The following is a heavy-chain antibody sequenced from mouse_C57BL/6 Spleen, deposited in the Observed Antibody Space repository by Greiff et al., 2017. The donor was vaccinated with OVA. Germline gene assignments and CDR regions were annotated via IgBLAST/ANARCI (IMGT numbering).Heavy chain of an antibody. CDR2: INPSSGYT. D-gene: IGHD3-2*02. Sequence: VQLQQSGAELAKPGASVKLSCKASGYTFTSYWMHWVKQRPGQGLEWIGYINPSSGYTKYNQKFKDEATLTADKSSSTAYMQLSSLTYEDSAVYYCARREETAQAWYFDVWGTGTTVAVSS. CDR3: ARREETAQAWYFDV. J-gene: IGHJ1*03. V-gene: IGHV1-7*01. CDR1: GYTFTSYW.